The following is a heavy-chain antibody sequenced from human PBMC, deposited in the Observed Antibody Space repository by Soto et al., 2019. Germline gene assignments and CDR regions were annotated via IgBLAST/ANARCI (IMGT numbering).Heavy chain of an antibody. Sequence: QVQLVQAGAEVKKPGASVKVSCKASGYTFSSYAMHWVRQAPGQRLEWMGWINAGYGNTKYSQKFQGRVTITRDTSASTAYMELSRLRSEDTAVYYYARDIGPRAFDIWGQGTMVTVSS. CDR1: GYTFSSYA. CDR3: ARDIGPRAFDI. V-gene: IGHV1-3*01. J-gene: IGHJ3*02. D-gene: IGHD3-16*02. CDR2: INAGYGNT.